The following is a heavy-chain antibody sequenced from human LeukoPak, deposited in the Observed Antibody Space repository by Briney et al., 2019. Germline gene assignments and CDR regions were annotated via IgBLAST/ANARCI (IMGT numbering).Heavy chain of an antibody. Sequence: GGSRSLSCAASGFRFGIHWMSWVGQAPGQGREWVANIKQDGSEKYYVDSVKGRFTISRDNAKNSLYLQMNSLRAEDTAMYYCARTSSGWAFDYWGQGTLVTVSS. D-gene: IGHD6-19*01. J-gene: IGHJ4*02. CDR1: GFRFGIHW. CDR2: IKQDGSEK. V-gene: IGHV3-7*03. CDR3: ARTSSGWAFDY.